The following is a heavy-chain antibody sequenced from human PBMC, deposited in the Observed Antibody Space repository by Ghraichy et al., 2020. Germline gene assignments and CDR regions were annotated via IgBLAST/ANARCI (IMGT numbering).Heavy chain of an antibody. CDR2: TRNKAQNYIT. CDR1: GFIFSDHY. Sequence: SCAASGFIFSDHYMDWVRQAPGRGLEWVGRTRNKAQNYITEYAASVKGRFTISRDDSKNSMYLQMNSLKTEDTAVNYCARWLSGACASWGPGTLVTVSS. J-gene: IGHJ5*02. CDR3: ARWLSGACAS. D-gene: IGHD3-9*01. V-gene: IGHV3-72*01.